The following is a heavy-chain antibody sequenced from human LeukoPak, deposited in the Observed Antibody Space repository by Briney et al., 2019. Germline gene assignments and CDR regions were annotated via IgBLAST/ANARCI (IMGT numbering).Heavy chain of an antibody. CDR3: ARDLPFQGIQLWSPYMDV. D-gene: IGHD5-18*01. J-gene: IGHJ6*03. Sequence: GGSLRLSCAASGFTFSSYAMHWVRQAPGKGLEWVAVISYDGSNKYYADSVKGRFTISRDNSKNTLYLQMNSLRAEDTAVYYCARDLPFQGIQLWSPYMDVWGKGTTVTVSS. CDR1: GFTFSSYA. V-gene: IGHV3-30-3*01. CDR2: ISYDGSNK.